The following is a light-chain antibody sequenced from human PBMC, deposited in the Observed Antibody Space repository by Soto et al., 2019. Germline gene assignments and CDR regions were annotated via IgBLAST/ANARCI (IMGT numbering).Light chain of an antibody. CDR1: QSITNW. V-gene: IGKV1-5*03. CDR2: KAS. CDR3: QQYNGYSRT. Sequence: DIQMTQSPSTLSASVGDRVTITCWASQSITNWLAWYQQKPGKAPKVLIYKASTLESGVPSRFSGSGSGTEFTLTISSLQPDDFATYYCQQYNGYSRTFGQGTKLEIK. J-gene: IGKJ2*01.